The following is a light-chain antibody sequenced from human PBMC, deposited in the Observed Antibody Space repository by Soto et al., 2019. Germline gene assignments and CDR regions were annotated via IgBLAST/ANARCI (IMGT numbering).Light chain of an antibody. CDR2: EAS. CDR3: CSNADSSTYV. V-gene: IGLV2-23*01. Sequence: QSVLTQPAFVSESPGQSITISCTGTSSDVGSHNLVSWYQQYSDKAPKLIIFEASKRPSGVSNRFSGSKSGSTASLTISGLQAEDEADYYCCSNADSSTYVFGTGTKVTVL. J-gene: IGLJ1*01. CDR1: SSDVGSHNL.